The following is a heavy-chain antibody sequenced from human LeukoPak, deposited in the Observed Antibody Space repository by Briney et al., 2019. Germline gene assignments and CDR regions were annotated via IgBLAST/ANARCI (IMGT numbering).Heavy chain of an antibody. CDR2: IKQDGSEK. D-gene: IGHD2-2*01. CDR3: ARDTAYQLPTRFDP. Sequence: PGGSLRLSCAASGFTFNSYWMSWVRQAPGKGLEWVANIKQDGSEKYYVDSVKGRFTISRDNAKNSLYLQMNSLRAEDTAVYYCARDTAYQLPTRFDPWGQGTLVTVSS. J-gene: IGHJ5*02. V-gene: IGHV3-7*01. CDR1: GFTFNSYW.